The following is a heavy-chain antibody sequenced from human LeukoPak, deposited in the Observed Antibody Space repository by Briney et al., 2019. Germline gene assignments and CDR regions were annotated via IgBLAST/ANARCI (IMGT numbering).Heavy chain of an antibody. V-gene: IGHV4-39*01. Sequence: SETLSLTCTVSGGSISSSSYYWGWIRQPPGKGLEWIGSIYYSGSTYYNPSLKSRVTISVDTSKNQFSLKLSSVTAADTAVYYCARRGRYYGSGTWGPNWFDPWGQGTLVTVSS. D-gene: IGHD3-10*01. CDR2: IYYSGST. J-gene: IGHJ5*02. CDR3: ARRGRYYGSGTWGPNWFDP. CDR1: GGSISSSSYY.